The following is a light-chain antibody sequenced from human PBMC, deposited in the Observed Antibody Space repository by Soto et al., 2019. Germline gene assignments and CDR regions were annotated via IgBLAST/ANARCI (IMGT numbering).Light chain of an antibody. CDR2: KAS. J-gene: IGKJ1*01. CDR3: MQATHGPPT. Sequence: DVVMTQSPLSLPVTLGQPASISCRSSRSLVYSDGNAYLNWFQQRPGQSPRRLIYKASNRDSGVPDRFSGSGSGTDFTLQISRVEAEDVGFYYCMQATHGPPTFGRGPRVKIK. CDR1: RSLVYSDGNAY. V-gene: IGKV2-30*01.